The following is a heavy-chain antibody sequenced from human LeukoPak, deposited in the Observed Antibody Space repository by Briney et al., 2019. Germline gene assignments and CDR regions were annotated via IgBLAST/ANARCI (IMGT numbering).Heavy chain of an antibody. CDR2: IGTAGDT. J-gene: IGHJ5*02. V-gene: IGHV3-13*01. D-gene: IGHD1-1*01. CDR1: GFTFSSYD. Sequence: PGGSLRPSCAASGFTFSSYDMHWVRQATGKGLEWVSAIGTAGDTYYPGSVKGRFTISRENAKNSLYLQMNSLRAGDTAVYYCARVVKVPEGAWFDPWGQGTLVTVSS. CDR3: ARVVKVPEGAWFDP.